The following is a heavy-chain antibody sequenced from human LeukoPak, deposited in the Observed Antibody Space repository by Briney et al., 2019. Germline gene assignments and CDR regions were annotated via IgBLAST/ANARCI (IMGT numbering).Heavy chain of an antibody. CDR1: GFTFSTHD. Sequence: AGGSLRLSCGASGFTFSTHDMHWVRQAPGKGLEWVAFIRYDGSHGYYADSVKGRFTISRDNAKNSLYLQMNSLRAEDTAVYYCAREFPGYYGSGREFDYWGQGTLVTVSS. D-gene: IGHD3-10*01. J-gene: IGHJ4*02. V-gene: IGHV3-30*02. CDR2: IRYDGSHG. CDR3: AREFPGYYGSGREFDY.